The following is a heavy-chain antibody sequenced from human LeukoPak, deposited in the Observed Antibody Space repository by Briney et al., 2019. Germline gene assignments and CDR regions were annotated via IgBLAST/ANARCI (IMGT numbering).Heavy chain of an antibody. J-gene: IGHJ4*02. CDR2: ISGSGGST. CDR1: GFTFSSYA. D-gene: IGHD3-9*01. Sequence: PGGSLRLSCAASGFTFSSYAMSWVRQAPGKGLEWVSAISGSGGSTYYADSVKGRFTISRDNSKNTLYLQMNSLRAEDTAVYYCARDPILRYFDWLGGRYFDYWGQGTLVTVSS. CDR3: ARDPILRYFDWLGGRYFDY. V-gene: IGHV3-23*01.